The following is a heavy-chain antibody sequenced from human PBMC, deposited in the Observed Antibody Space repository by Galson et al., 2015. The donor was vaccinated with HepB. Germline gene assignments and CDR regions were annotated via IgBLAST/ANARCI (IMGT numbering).Heavy chain of an antibody. CDR3: ARVVYYYDSSGYYYPEYFQH. D-gene: IGHD3-22*01. CDR1: GYTFTGYY. V-gene: IGHV1-2*02. Sequence: SVKVSCKASGYTFTGYYMHWVRQAPGQGLEWMGWINPNSGGTNYAQKLQGRVTMTRDTSISTAYMELSRLRSDDTAVYYCARVVYYYDSSGYYYPEYFQHWGQGTLVTVSS. CDR2: INPNSGGT. J-gene: IGHJ1*01.